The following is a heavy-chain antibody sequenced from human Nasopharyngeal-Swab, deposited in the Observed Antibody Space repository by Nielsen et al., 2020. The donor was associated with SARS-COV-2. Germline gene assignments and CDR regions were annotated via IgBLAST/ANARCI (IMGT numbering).Heavy chain of an antibody. V-gene: IGHV1-69*04. CDR2: IIPILGIA. CDR3: ASIPDTLSYYYYGMDV. CDR1: GGTFSSYA. J-gene: IGHJ6*02. Sequence: SVKVSCKASGGTFSSYAISWVRQAPGQGLEWMGRIIPILGIANYAQKFKGRVTITADKSTSTACMELSSLRSEDTAVYYCASIPDTLSYYYYGMDVWGQGTTVTVSS. D-gene: IGHD2-2*02.